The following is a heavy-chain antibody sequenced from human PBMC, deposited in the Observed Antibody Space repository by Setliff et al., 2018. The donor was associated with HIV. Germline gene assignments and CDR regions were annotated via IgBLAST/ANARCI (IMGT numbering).Heavy chain of an antibody. D-gene: IGHD6-19*01. V-gene: IGHV1-3*01. CDR1: GYTFSTYV. CDR2: INAGNGNT. CDR3: ARDGGPGSGWGDYSYYYSMDV. Sequence: ASVNVSCKASGYTFSTYVMQWVRQAPGQRLEWMGWINAGNGNTKYSQEFQGRVTITTDTSADTAYMELSSLRFEDTAVYYCARDGGPGSGWGDYSYYYSMDVWGKGTTVTVSS. J-gene: IGHJ6*04.